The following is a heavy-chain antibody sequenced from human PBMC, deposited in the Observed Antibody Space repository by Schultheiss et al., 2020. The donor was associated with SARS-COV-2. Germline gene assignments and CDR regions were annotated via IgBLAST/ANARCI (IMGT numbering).Heavy chain of an antibody. Sequence: GGSLRLSCAASGFTFSSYSMNWVRQAPGKGLEWVSYISSSSSTIYYADSVKGRFTISRDNAKNSLYLQMNSLRAEDTAVYYCARDRGYSSSGAFDIWGQGTMVTVSS. V-gene: IGHV3-48*01. D-gene: IGHD6-13*01. CDR1: GFTFSSYS. J-gene: IGHJ3*02. CDR2: ISSSSSTI. CDR3: ARDRGYSSSGAFDI.